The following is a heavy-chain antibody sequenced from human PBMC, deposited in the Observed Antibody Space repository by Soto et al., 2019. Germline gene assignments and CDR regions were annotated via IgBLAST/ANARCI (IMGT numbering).Heavy chain of an antibody. J-gene: IGHJ4*02. CDR3: ARGSSRSWYGIDY. V-gene: IGHV3-30-3*01. CDR1: GFTFSSYA. D-gene: IGHD6-13*01. Sequence: GGSLRLSCAASGFTFSSYAMSWVRQAPGKGLEWVAVISFDGSNQYYADSVKGRFTISRDNSKNTLYLQMNSLRAEGTAVYYCARGSSRSWYGIDYWGQGTLVTVSS. CDR2: ISFDGSNQ.